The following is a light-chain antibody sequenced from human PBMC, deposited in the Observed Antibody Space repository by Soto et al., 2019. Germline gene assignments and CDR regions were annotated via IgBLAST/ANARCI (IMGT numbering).Light chain of an antibody. Sequence: EIVITQSQATLSVSPGERSTLSCRASQSVSSNLAWYQQKPGQAPRLLIYGASTRATGIPARFSGSGSGTEFTLTISSLQSEDFAVYYCQQYNNWPRTFGQGTKVDIK. CDR3: QQYNNWPRT. CDR2: GAS. V-gene: IGKV3-15*01. J-gene: IGKJ1*01. CDR1: QSVSSN.